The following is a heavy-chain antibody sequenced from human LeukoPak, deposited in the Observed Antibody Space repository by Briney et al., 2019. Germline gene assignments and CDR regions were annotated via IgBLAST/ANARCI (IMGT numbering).Heavy chain of an antibody. CDR3: ARHVWAGYSSTWYYFDY. CDR1: GGSFSSYY. J-gene: IGHJ4*02. V-gene: IGHV4-59*08. CDR2: IYYSGST. Sequence: SETLSLTCAVYGGSFSSYYWSWIRQPPGKGLEWIGYIYYSGSTNYNPSLKSRVTISVDTSKNQFSLKLSSVTAADTAVYYCARHVWAGYSSTWYYFDYWGQGTLVTVSS. D-gene: IGHD6-13*01.